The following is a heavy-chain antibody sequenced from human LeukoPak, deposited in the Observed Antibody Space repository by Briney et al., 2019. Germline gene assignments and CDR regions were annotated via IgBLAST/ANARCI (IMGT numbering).Heavy chain of an antibody. J-gene: IGHJ4*02. CDR1: GFTVSSTY. V-gene: IGHV3-53*01. CDR3: ARVRGGGWVDY. CDR2: IYSGGST. D-gene: IGHD3-16*01. Sequence: PGGSLRLSCVASGFTVSSTYMTWVRQAPGKGLEWVSFIYSGGSTYYADSVKGRFTISRDNSRNTLYLQVNSLKADDTAVYYCARVRGGGWVDYWGQGTLVTVSS.